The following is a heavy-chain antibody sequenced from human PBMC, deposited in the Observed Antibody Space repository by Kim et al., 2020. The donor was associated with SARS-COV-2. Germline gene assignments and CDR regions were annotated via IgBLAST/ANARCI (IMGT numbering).Heavy chain of an antibody. D-gene: IGHD3-22*01. CDR2: IYYSGST. V-gene: IGHV4-39*07. CDR1: GGSISSSSYY. Sequence: SETLSLTCTVSGGSISSSSYYWGWIRQPPGKGLEWIGSIYYSGSTYYNPSLKSRVTISVDTSKNQFSLKLSSVTAADTAVYYCARDLYYYDSRGADYWGQGTLVTVSS. J-gene: IGHJ4*02. CDR3: ARDLYYYDSRGADY.